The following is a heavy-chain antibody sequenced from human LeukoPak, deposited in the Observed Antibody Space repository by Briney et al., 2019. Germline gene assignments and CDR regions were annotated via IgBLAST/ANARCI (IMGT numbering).Heavy chain of an antibody. D-gene: IGHD6-19*01. CDR1: GYTFTSYG. CDR2: ISADNGFT. V-gene: IGHV1-18*01. Sequence: GASVKVSCKASGYTFTSYGTNWVRQAPGQGLEWMGWISADNGFTASAQNLQGRVTMTTDTSTNTAYMELRSLRSDDTAVYYCANLAGVVAGLDPWGQGTLVTVSS. CDR3: ANLAGVVAGLDP. J-gene: IGHJ5*02.